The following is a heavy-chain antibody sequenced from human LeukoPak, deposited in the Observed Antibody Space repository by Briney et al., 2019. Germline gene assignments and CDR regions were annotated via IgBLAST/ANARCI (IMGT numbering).Heavy chain of an antibody. Sequence: TSETLSLTCTVSGYSIGSGYYWGWIRQPPGKGLEWIGSIYHSGSTYYNPSLKSRVTISVDTSKNQFSLKLSSVSAADTAVYYCARDRGVAAAPDYWGQGTLVTVSS. CDR1: GYSIGSGYY. D-gene: IGHD6-13*01. J-gene: IGHJ4*02. V-gene: IGHV4-38-2*02. CDR3: ARDRGVAAAPDY. CDR2: IYHSGST.